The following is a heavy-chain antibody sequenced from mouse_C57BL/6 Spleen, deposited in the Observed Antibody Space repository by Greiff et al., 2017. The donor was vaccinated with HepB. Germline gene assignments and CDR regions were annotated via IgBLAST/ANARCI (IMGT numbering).Heavy chain of an antibody. CDR3: ARWGYYYGSSYFDY. D-gene: IGHD1-1*01. Sequence: VQLQQSGPELVKPGASVKISCKASGYAFSSSWMNWVKQRPGKGLEWIGRIYPGDGDTNYNGKFKGKATLTADKSSSTAYMQLSSLTSEDSAVYFCARWGYYYGSSYFDYWGQGTTLTVSS. CDR2: IYPGDGDT. CDR1: GYAFSSSW. J-gene: IGHJ2*01. V-gene: IGHV1-82*01.